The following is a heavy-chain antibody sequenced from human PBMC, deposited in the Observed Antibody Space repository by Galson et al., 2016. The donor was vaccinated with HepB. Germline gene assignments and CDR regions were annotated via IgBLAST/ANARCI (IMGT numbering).Heavy chain of an antibody. CDR1: GYTFTSYA. CDR2: INAGNGNT. V-gene: IGHV1-3*01. J-gene: IGHJ3*02. Sequence: SVKVSCKASGYTFTSYAIHWVRQAPGQRLEWMGWINAGNGNTKYSQKFQGRVTITRDTSASTAYMELSSLRSEDTAVYYCARAGAPSSSWHGPDAFDIWGQGTMVTVSS. CDR3: ARAGAPSSSWHGPDAFDI. D-gene: IGHD6-13*01.